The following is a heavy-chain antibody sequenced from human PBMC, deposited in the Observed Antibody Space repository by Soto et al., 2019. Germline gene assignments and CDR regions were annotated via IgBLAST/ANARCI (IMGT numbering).Heavy chain of an antibody. CDR1: GYTFTSYG. Sequence: ASVKVSCKASGYTFTSYGISWVRQAPGQGLEWMGWISAYNGNTNYAQKLQGRVTMTTDTSTSTAYMELRSLRSDDTAVYYCARRGEQQWLVVLGAFDIWGQGTMVTVSS. V-gene: IGHV1-18*01. D-gene: IGHD6-19*01. J-gene: IGHJ3*02. CDR2: ISAYNGNT. CDR3: ARRGEQQWLVVLGAFDI.